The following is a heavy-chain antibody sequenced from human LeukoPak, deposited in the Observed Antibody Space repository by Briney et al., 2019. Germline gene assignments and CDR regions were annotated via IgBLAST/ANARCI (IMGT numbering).Heavy chain of an antibody. D-gene: IGHD6-13*01. V-gene: IGHV1-18*01. CDR1: GYTFTSYG. Sequence: ASVKVSCKASGYTFTSYGISWVRQAPGQGLEWMGWISAYNGNTNYAQKLQGRVTMTTDTSTSTAYMELRSLRSDDTAVYYCARRVSSSWYFFHCFDYWGQGTLVTVSS. CDR3: ARRVSSSWYFFHCFDY. CDR2: ISAYNGNT. J-gene: IGHJ4*02.